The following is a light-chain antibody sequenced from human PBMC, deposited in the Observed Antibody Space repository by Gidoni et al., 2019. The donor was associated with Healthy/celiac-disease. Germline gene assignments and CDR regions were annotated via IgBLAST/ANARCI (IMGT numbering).Light chain of an antibody. Sequence: EIVLTQSPATRSSSPGERATLSCRASQSVISFLAWYQQKPGQAPRLLIYDASNRATGIPARFSVSGSGTDFTLTLCSLEPEDFSVYYCQQRSNWPMCSFGQGTKVEIK. CDR3: QQRSNWPMCS. CDR1: QSVISF. J-gene: IGKJ2*04. CDR2: DAS. V-gene: IGKV3-11*01.